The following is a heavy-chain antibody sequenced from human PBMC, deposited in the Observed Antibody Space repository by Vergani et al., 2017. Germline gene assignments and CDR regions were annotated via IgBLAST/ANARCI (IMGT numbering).Heavy chain of an antibody. Sequence: QVQLVQSGSELKKPGASVKVSCKASGYTFTSYAMNWVRQAPGQGLEWMGWINTNTGNPTYAQGFTGRFVFSLDTSVSTAYLQISSLKAEDTAVYYCARVFLYFSITSCYASYYYGMDVWGQGTTVTVSS. D-gene: IGHD2-2*01. J-gene: IGHJ6*02. V-gene: IGHV7-4-1*02. CDR2: INTNTGNP. CDR3: ARVFLYFSITSCYASYYYGMDV. CDR1: GYTFTSYA.